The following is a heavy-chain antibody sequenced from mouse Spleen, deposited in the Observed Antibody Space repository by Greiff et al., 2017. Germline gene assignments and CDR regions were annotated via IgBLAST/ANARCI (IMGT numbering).Heavy chain of an antibody. J-gene: IGHJ3*01. CDR1: GYTFTSYW. D-gene: IGHD1-1*01. CDR2: IDPSDSYT. V-gene: IGHV1-59*01. Sequence: VQLQQPGAELVRPGTSVKLSCKASGYTFTSYWMHWVKQRPGQGLEWIGVIDPSDSYTNYNQKFKGKATLTVDKSSSTAYMQLSSLTSEDSAVYYCARLDYYGSSYPPFAYWGQGTLVTVSA. CDR3: ARLDYYGSSYPPFAY.